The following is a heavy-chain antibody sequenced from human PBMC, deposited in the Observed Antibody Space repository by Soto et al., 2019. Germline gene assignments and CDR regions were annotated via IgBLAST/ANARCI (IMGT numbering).Heavy chain of an antibody. D-gene: IGHD3-16*02. V-gene: IGHV3-23*01. CDR3: AKASISGGLMITFGGVIAPLGPYGMDV. CDR2: ISGSGGST. J-gene: IGHJ6*02. Sequence: GGSLRLSCAASGFTFSSYAMSWVRQAPGKGLEWVSAISGSGGSTYYADSVKGRFTISRDNSKNTLYLQMNSLRAEDTAVYYCAKASISGGLMITFGGVIAPLGPYGMDVWGQGTTVTVSS. CDR1: GFTFSSYA.